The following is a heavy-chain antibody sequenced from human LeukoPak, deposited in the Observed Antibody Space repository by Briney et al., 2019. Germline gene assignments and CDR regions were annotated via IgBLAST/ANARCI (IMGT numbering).Heavy chain of an antibody. J-gene: IGHJ6*03. Sequence: ASVKVSCKVSGYTLTELSMHWVRQAPGKGLEWMGGLDPEDGETIYAQKFQGRVTMTEDTSTDTAYMELRSLRSDDTAVYYCARDVRELLWFGELWVYYYYYMDVWGKGTTVTVSS. V-gene: IGHV1-24*01. CDR3: ARDVRELLWFGELWVYYYYYMDV. CDR1: GYTLTELS. D-gene: IGHD3-10*01. CDR2: LDPEDGET.